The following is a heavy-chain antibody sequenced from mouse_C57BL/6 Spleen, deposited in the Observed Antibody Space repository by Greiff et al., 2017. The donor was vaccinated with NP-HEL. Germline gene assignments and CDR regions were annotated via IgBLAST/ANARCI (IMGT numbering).Heavy chain of an antibody. V-gene: IGHV5-9-1*02. CDR1: GFTFSSYA. J-gene: IGHJ2*01. CDR2: ISSGGDYI. D-gene: IGHD2-3*01. Sequence: EVKLMESGEGLVKPGGSLKLSCAASGFTFSSYAMSWVRQTPEKRLEWVAYISSGGDYIYYADTVKGRFTISSDNARNTLYLQKSSLKSEDTAMYYCTRAPYDGYYCDYWGQGTTLTVSS. CDR3: TRAPYDGYYCDY.